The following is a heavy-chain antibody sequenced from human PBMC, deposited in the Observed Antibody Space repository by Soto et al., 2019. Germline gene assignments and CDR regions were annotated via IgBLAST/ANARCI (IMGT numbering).Heavy chain of an antibody. J-gene: IGHJ6*02. CDR2: ILPIFGTT. D-gene: IGHD2-2*01. CDR3: ARALPDWTGTSCYGDYYYGMDV. CDR1: GGTFSSSA. Sequence: ASVKVSCKASGGTFSSSAINWVRQAPGHGLEWLGGILPIFGTTNYAQKFQGRVTITADRSTTTAYMELSSLRSEDTAVYYCARALPDWTGTSCYGDYYYGMDVWG. V-gene: IGHV1-69*06.